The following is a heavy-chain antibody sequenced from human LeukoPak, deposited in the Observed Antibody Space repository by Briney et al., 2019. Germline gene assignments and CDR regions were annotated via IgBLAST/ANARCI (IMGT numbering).Heavy chain of an antibody. CDR3: ARGRVVVAAYYFDY. CDR1: GFTVSSNY. Sequence: GGSLRLSCAASGFTVSSNYMSWVRQAPGKGLEWVSVIYSGGSTYYAGSVKGRFTISRDNSKNTLYLQMNSLRAEDTAVYYCARGRVVVAAYYFDYWGQGTLVTVSS. CDR2: IYSGGST. J-gene: IGHJ4*02. V-gene: IGHV3-66*02. D-gene: IGHD2-15*01.